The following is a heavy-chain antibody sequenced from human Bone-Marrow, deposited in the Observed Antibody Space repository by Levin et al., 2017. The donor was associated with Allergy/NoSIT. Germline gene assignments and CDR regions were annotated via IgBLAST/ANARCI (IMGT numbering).Heavy chain of an antibody. CDR2: IYYNKRT. J-gene: IGHJ3*02. V-gene: IGHV4-59*01. CDR3: ARDASGYGQSNAFDI. CDR1: GGSISTYY. D-gene: IGHD2-15*01. Sequence: PSETLSLTCTVSGGSISTYYWSWIRQPPGKGLECIGYIYYNKRTFYNPSLKSRVTISADTSKNRVSLKLSSVTAADTAMYYCARDASGYGQSNAFDIWGPGTMVTVSS.